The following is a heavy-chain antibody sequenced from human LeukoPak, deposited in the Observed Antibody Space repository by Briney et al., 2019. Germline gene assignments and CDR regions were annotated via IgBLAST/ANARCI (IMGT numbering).Heavy chain of an antibody. D-gene: IGHD2-21*02. CDR3: ARAYCGGDCSFDY. CDR1: GDSISSYY. J-gene: IGHJ4*02. Sequence: SETLSLTCTVSGDSISSYYWSWIRQPPGKGLEWIGYIYYSGSTNYNPSLKGRVTISVDTSKNQFSLKLSSVIAADTAVYYCARAYCGGDCSFDYWGQGTQVTVSS. CDR2: IYYSGST. V-gene: IGHV4-59*08.